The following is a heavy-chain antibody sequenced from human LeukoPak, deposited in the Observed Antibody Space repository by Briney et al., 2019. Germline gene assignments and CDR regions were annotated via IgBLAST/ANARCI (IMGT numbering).Heavy chain of an antibody. D-gene: IGHD2-15*01. CDR1: GFTVNTNY. CDR3: AKVVGAYIRQYYFDY. CDR2: ISGSGGST. V-gene: IGHV3-23*01. J-gene: IGHJ4*02. Sequence: PGGSLRLSCAASGFTVNTNYMSWVRQAPGKGLEWVSAISGSGGSTYYADSVKGRFTISRDNSKNTLYLQMNSLRAEDTAVYYCAKVVGAYIRQYYFDYWGQGTLVTVSS.